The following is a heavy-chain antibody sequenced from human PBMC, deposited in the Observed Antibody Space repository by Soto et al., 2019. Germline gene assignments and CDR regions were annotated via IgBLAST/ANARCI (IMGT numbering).Heavy chain of an antibody. J-gene: IGHJ4*02. D-gene: IGHD6-13*01. CDR2: ITSSSSYI. CDR3: VIARSTDSRPND. CDR1: GFTFSLYS. Sequence: GGSLRLSCAASGFTFSLYSMIWVRQAPGKGLEWVASITSSSSYIYYEDSLKGRFTISRDNAKNSLFLQLDSLRAEATAVYFFVIARSTDSRPNDCVQRTLATVSS. V-gene: IGHV3-21*01.